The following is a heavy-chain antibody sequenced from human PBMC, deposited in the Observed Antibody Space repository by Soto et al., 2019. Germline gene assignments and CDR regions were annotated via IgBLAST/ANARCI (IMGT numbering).Heavy chain of an antibody. Sequence: GGSLRLSCAASGFTVSSNYMSWVRQAPGKGLEWVSVIYSGGSTYYADSVKGRFTISRDNSKNTLYLQMNSLRAEDTAVYYCASVTYSSSLRGFYYYYYYMDVRGKGTTVTVSS. CDR1: GFTVSSNY. CDR3: ASVTYSSSLRGFYYYYYYMDV. V-gene: IGHV3-66*01. D-gene: IGHD6-6*01. J-gene: IGHJ6*03. CDR2: IYSGGST.